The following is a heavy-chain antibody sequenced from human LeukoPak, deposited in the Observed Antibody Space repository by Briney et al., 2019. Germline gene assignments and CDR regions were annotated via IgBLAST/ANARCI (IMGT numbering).Heavy chain of an antibody. CDR3: ARHEYSGSYYGLSWFDP. J-gene: IGHJ5*02. D-gene: IGHD1-26*01. Sequence: SETLSLTXTVSGGSISSSGCYWGWIRQPPGKGLEWIASIYYSGSTYYNPSLKSRVTISVDTSKNQLSLKLSSLTAADTAVYYCARHEYSGSYYGLSWFDPWGQGTLVTVSS. CDR1: GGSISSSGCY. V-gene: IGHV4-39*01. CDR2: IYYSGST.